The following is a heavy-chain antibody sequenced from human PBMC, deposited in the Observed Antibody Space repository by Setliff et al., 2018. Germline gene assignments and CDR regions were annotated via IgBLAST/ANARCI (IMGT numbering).Heavy chain of an antibody. J-gene: IGHJ4*02. CDR3: ARRYFDSGSYFYFDY. CDR1: GASTNSGDYC. Sequence: PSETLSLTCTVSGASTNSGDYCWSWIRQRPGKALEYIGYVDFSGKTDYNPSLKSRLTMSFDTSKNQFSLRLRSVSAADTAVYFCARRYFDSGSYFYFDYWGQGTLVTVSS. V-gene: IGHV4-30-4*08. CDR2: VDFSGKT. D-gene: IGHD3-10*01.